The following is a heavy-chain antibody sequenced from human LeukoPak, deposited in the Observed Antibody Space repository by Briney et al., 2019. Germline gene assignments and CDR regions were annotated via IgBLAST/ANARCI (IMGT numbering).Heavy chain of an antibody. CDR1: GFTFSSYE. J-gene: IGHJ4*02. D-gene: IGHD4-17*01. CDR3: ARVDYGDYGFDY. V-gene: IGHV3-48*03. Sequence: GGSLGLSCAASGFTFSSYEMNWVRQAPGKGLEWVSYISSDGSTIYYADSVKGRFTISRDNSKSTLYLQMNSLRAEDTAVYYCARVDYGDYGFDYWGQGTLVTVSS. CDR2: ISSDGSTI.